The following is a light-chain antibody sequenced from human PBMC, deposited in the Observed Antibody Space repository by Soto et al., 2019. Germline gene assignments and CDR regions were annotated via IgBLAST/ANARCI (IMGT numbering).Light chain of an antibody. V-gene: IGKV3-11*01. CDR1: QSVSNY. J-gene: IGKJ4*01. CDR3: QDRINWRRT. CDR2: DAS. Sequence: EIVLTQSPATLSLSPGERATLSCRASQSVSNYLAWYQQKPGQAPRLLIYDASNRATAITARFSGSGSETDFTLTMSSLEPEDFEVYYYQDRINWRRTCGGGTKVDIX.